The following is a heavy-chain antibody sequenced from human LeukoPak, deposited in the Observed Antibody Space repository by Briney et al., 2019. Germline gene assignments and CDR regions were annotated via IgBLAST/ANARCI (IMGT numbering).Heavy chain of an antibody. Sequence: QPGRSLRLSCTTSGFPFGDYAMTWVRQAPGKGLEGVGFIASETYGGTAEYAASLKGRFTISRDDSKSIAYLQMNSLKTEDKAVYYCTRDQTPYYWGQGTLVTVPS. CDR1: GFPFGDYA. CDR3: TRDQTPYY. CDR2: IASETYGGTA. J-gene: IGHJ4*02. V-gene: IGHV3-49*04.